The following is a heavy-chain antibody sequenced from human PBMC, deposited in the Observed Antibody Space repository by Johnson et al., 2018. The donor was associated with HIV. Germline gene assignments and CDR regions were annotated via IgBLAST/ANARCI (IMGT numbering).Heavy chain of an antibody. CDR2: IRYDGSNK. CDR1: GFTFSSYG. CDR3: AKDRGWELLTTDAFDI. D-gene: IGHD1-26*01. Sequence: QVQLVESGGGLVQPGRSLRLSCAASGFTFSSYGMHWVRQAPGKGLEWVAFIRYDGSNKYYADSVKGRFTISRDNSKNTVYLQMNSLRAEDTAVYYCAKDRGWELLTTDAFDIWGQGTMVTVSS. V-gene: IGHV3-30*02. J-gene: IGHJ3*02.